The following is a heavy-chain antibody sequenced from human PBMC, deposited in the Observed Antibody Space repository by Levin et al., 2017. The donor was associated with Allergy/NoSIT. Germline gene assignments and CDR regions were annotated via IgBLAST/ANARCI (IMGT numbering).Heavy chain of an antibody. CDR2: IYNSGST. J-gene: IGHJ3*02. Sequence: PSETLSLTCSLSGGSISSGGHYWSWIRQRPGKGLELIGYIYNSGSTYYSPSLKSRLTMSIDTSDNHFSLNLTSGTAADTAVYYFVVVYCSGDVCSAAFDIWGQGTMVTVSS. CDR3: VVVYCSGDVCSAAFDI. CDR1: GGSISSGGHY. V-gene: IGHV4-31*03. D-gene: IGHD6-25*01.